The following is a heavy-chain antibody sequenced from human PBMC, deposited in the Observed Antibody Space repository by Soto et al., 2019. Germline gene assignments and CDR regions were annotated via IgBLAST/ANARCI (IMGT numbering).Heavy chain of an antibody. CDR2: IYYSGST. Sequence: QVQLQESGPGLVKPSETLSLTCTVSGGSISSYYWSWIRQPPGKGLEWIGYIYYSGSTNYNPSLKSPVTRSVDTSKSLFSLKLSAGTAADTAVYYCARELGVGGYWGQGTLVTVSS. D-gene: IGHD2-15*01. V-gene: IGHV4-59*01. CDR1: GGSISSYY. J-gene: IGHJ4*02. CDR3: ARELGVGGY.